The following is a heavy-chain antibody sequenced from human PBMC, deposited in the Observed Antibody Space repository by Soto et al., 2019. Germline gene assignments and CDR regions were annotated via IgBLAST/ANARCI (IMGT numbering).Heavy chain of an antibody. V-gene: IGHV4-39*07. Sequence: SETLSLTCTVSGGSISSSSYYWGWIRQPPGKGLEWIGSIYYSGSTYYNPSLKSRVTISVDTSKNQFSLKLSSVTAADTAVYYCARGAHAVFDYWGQGTLVTVSS. CDR1: GGSISSSSYY. CDR3: ARGAHAVFDY. CDR2: IYYSGST. J-gene: IGHJ4*02.